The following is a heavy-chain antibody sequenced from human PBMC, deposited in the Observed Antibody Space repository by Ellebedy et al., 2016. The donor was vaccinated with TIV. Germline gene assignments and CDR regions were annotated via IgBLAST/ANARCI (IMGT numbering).Heavy chain of an antibody. Sequence: GESLKISCAASGFTFSSYAMSWVRQARGKGREWVSTISNTGSRTYYANSVEGRFIISRDNSKRTLYLQMNSLRAEDTAVYYCAKGRGGGSDSSAPRYYFDSWGLGTLVTVSS. D-gene: IGHD6-19*01. CDR2: ISNTGSRT. CDR1: GFTFSSYA. V-gene: IGHV3-23*01. J-gene: IGHJ4*02. CDR3: AKGRGGGSDSSAPRYYFDS.